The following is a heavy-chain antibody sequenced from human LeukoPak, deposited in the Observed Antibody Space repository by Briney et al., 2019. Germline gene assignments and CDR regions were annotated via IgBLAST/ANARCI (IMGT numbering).Heavy chain of an antibody. CDR1: GYTFTAYY. Sequence: ASVKLSCKASGYTFTAYYIHWVRQAPGQGLEWMGWINPNNGGTNYGQKFQGRVTMTRDTSISTAYMELSRLRSDDTAEYYCARDGHGGDSFDYWGQGTLVTVSS. D-gene: IGHD2-21*01. CDR3: ARDGHGGDSFDY. V-gene: IGHV1-2*02. CDR2: INPNNGGT. J-gene: IGHJ4*02.